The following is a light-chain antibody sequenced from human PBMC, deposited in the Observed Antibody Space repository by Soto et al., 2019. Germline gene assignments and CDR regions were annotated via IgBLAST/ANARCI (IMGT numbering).Light chain of an antibody. CDR1: QSVGSY. V-gene: IGKV3-11*01. CDR2: GAS. Sequence: EIVLTQSPATLSLSPGKRATLSCRASQSVGSYLAWYQHKPGQAPRLLIYGASNRATDIPGRFSGRGSGTDFTLTISSLESGDSAVYYCQQRDKWPRTFGQGTKLEIK. CDR3: QQRDKWPRT. J-gene: IGKJ2*01.